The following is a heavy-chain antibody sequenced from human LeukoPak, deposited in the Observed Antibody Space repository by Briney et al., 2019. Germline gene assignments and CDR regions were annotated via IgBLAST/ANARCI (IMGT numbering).Heavy chain of an antibody. Sequence: XETLSLTCAVYGGSFSDYYWSWIRQPPGKGLEYIGEINHSGITNYNPSLMSRVTISVDTSKNQFSLKLSSVTAADTAAYYCARHSSSWSPNPDYWGQGTLVIVSS. CDR3: ARHSSSWSPNPDY. D-gene: IGHD6-13*01. CDR2: INHSGIT. J-gene: IGHJ4*02. V-gene: IGHV4-34*01. CDR1: GGSFSDYY.